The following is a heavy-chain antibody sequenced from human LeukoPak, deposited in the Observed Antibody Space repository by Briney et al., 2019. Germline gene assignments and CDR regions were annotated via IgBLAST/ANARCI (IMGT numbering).Heavy chain of an antibody. V-gene: IGHV3-7*01. Sequence: GGSLRLSCAASGFTFSSYWMSWVRQAPGKGLEWVAKIKQDGSEKYYVDFVKGRFTISRDNAKNSLYLQMNSLRAEDTAVYFCAREITYYYGSGSYCVLDYWGQGTLVTVSS. J-gene: IGHJ4*02. D-gene: IGHD3-10*01. CDR1: GFTFSSYW. CDR2: IKQDGSEK. CDR3: AREITYYYGSGSYCVLDY.